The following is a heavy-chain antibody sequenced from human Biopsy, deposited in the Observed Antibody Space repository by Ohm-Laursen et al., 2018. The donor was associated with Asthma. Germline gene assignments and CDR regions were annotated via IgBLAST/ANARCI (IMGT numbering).Heavy chain of an antibody. CDR3: TRAYYDFLTGQVIDAFAI. V-gene: IGHV1-3*01. CDR2: INAGNGNT. Sequence: ASVKVSCKASGYTFINYAIHWVRQAPGQRLEWMGWINAGNGNTKYSQKFQGRVTISRDTSAGTAYMELSSLRSEDTAVYYCTRAYYDFLTGQVIDAFAIWGQGTMVTVSS. J-gene: IGHJ3*02. CDR1: GYTFINYA. D-gene: IGHD3-9*01.